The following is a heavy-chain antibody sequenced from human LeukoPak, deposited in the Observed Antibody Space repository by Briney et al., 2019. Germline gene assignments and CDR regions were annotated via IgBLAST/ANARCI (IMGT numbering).Heavy chain of an antibody. CDR3: AAYDYVWGSYRSVDY. D-gene: IGHD3-16*02. CDR2: IYYSGST. CDR1: GGSLSSYY. Sequence: SSETLSLTCTVSGGSLSSYYWSWIRQPPGKGLEWIGYIYYSGSTNYNPSLKSRVTISVDTSKNQFSLKLSSVTAADTAVYYCAAYDYVWGSYRSVDYWGQGTLVTVSS. J-gene: IGHJ4*02. V-gene: IGHV4-59*01.